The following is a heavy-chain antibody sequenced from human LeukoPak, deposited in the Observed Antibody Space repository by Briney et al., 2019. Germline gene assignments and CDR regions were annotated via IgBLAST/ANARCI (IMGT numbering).Heavy chain of an antibody. D-gene: IGHD1-14*01. Sequence: GSLRLSCAASGFTFSSYGMHWVRQAPGKGLEWVAVIWYDGSNKYYADSVKGRFTISRDNSKNTLYLQMNSLRAEDTAVYYCARDIADRIFDYWGQGTLVTVSS. CDR2: IWYDGSNK. V-gene: IGHV3-33*01. CDR1: GFTFSSYG. J-gene: IGHJ4*02. CDR3: ARDIADRIFDY.